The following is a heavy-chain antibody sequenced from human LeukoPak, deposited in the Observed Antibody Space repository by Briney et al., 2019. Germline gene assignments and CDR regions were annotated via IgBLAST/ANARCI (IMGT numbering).Heavy chain of an antibody. Sequence: PGGSLRLSCAASGFTFSSYAMHWVRQAPGKGLEWVAVISYDGSNKYYAYSVKGRFTISRDNSKNTLYLQMNSLRAEDTAVYYCARDIVVVPAMRYYYYGMDVWGQGTTVTVSS. CDR1: GFTFSSYA. J-gene: IGHJ6*02. CDR2: ISYDGSNK. CDR3: ARDIVVVPAMRYYYYGMDV. V-gene: IGHV3-30*04. D-gene: IGHD2-2*01.